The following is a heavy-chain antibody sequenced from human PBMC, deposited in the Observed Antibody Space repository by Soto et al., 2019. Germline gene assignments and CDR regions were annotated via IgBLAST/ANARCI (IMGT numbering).Heavy chain of an antibody. V-gene: IGHV3-30*04. CDR1: GFTFTSFA. CDR3: ARGYYDITGSFLYADY. J-gene: IGHJ4*01. CDR2: ISYDGRNK. D-gene: IGHD3-22*01. Sequence: QVQLVESGGGVVQPGGSLTLSCAASGFTFTSFAMHWVRQAPGKGLEWVALISYDGRNKYYADSVKGRFTISRDNSRNTLYLQMHSLRAEDTAVYYSARGYYDITGSFLYADYWGHGTLVTVSS.